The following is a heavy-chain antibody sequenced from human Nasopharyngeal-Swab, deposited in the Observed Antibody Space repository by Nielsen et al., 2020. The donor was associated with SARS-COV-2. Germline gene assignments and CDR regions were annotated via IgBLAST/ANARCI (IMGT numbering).Heavy chain of an antibody. CDR1: GFTFSSYA. J-gene: IGHJ4*02. CDR2: ISYDGSNK. D-gene: IGHD6-19*01. Sequence: GESLKISCAASGFTFSSYAMHWVRQAPGKGLEWVAVISYDGSNKYYADSVKGRFTISRDNSKNTLYLQMNSLRAEDTAVYYCARDGEEQWLVRYDYCGQGTLVTVSS. V-gene: IGHV3-30*04. CDR3: ARDGEEQWLVRYDY.